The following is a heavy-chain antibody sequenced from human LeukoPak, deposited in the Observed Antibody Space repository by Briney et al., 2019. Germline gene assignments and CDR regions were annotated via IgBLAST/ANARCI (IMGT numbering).Heavy chain of an antibody. J-gene: IGHJ4*02. CDR1: GRSISSSSYY. CDR2: IYYSGST. CDR3: ARRLPAASYFDY. Sequence: AETLSLTCTVSGRSISSSSYYWGWIRQPPGKGLEWIGSIYYSGSTYYNPSLKSRVTISVDTSKNQFSLKLSSVTAADTAVYYCARRLPAASYFDYWGQGTLVTVSS. D-gene: IGHD2-15*01. V-gene: IGHV4-39*01.